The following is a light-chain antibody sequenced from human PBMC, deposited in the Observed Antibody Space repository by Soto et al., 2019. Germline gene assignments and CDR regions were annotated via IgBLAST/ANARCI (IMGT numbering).Light chain of an antibody. J-gene: IGKJ1*01. CDR1: QSISGY. V-gene: IGKV1-39*01. CDR2: TAS. Sequence: DIQMTPSPSSLSASVLYIVSITCRASQSISGYLNWYQQKPGRAPKLLIYTASSLQSGVPSRFSGSGSGTEFTLTISSLQSEDFGVYYCQQNKDWPGTFGQGTKV. CDR3: QQNKDWPGT.